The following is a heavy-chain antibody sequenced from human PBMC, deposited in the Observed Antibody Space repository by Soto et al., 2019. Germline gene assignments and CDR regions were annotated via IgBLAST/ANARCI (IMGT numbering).Heavy chain of an antibody. V-gene: IGHV4-31*03. D-gene: IGHD3-3*01. Sequence: QVQLQESGPGLVKPSQTLSLTCTVSGGSISSGGYYWSWIRQHPGKGLEWIGYIYYSGSSYYNPSRKSRVTISVDTSKNQFSLKLSSVTAADTAVYYCASFIAKSGSPGVSAFDIWGQGTMVTVSS. CDR3: ASFIAKSGSPGVSAFDI. CDR2: IYYSGSS. CDR1: GGSISSGGYY. J-gene: IGHJ3*02.